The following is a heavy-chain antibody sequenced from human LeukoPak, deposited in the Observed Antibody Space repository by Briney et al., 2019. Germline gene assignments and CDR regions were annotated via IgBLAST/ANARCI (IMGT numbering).Heavy chain of an antibody. Sequence: GGSLRLSCAASGFTFSSYAMSWVRQAPGKGLEWVSAISGSGGSTYYADSVKGRFTISRGNSKNTLYLQMNSLRAEDTAVYYCAKGPARGQLVLLDYWGQGTLVTVSS. D-gene: IGHD6-6*01. CDR1: GFTFSSYA. V-gene: IGHV3-23*01. CDR3: AKGPARGQLVLLDY. J-gene: IGHJ4*02. CDR2: ISGSGGST.